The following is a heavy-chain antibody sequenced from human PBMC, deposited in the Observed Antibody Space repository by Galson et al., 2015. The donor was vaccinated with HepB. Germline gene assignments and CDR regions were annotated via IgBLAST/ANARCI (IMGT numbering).Heavy chain of an antibody. CDR1: GYTLTELS. J-gene: IGHJ3*02. V-gene: IGHV1-24*01. CDR2: FDPEDGET. Sequence: SVKVSCKVSGYTLTELSMHWVRQAPGKGLEWMGGFDPEDGETIYAQKFQGRVTMTEDTSTDTAYMELSSLRSEDTAVYYCATDRATMVRGVIPFDIWGQGTMVTVSS. CDR3: ATDRATMVRGVIPFDI. D-gene: IGHD3-10*01.